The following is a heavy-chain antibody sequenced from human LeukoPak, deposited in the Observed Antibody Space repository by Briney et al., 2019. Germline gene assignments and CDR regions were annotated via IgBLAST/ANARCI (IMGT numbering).Heavy chain of an antibody. CDR3: ARGCGYYDFWSGSHIPFYYYYHGMDV. V-gene: IGHV4-61*01. CDR1: GGSVSSGSYY. Sequence: KPSETLSLTCTVSGGSVSSGSYYWSWIRQPPGKGLEWIGYIYYSGSTNYNPSLKSRVTISVDTSKNQFSLKLSSVTAADTAVYYCARGCGYYDFWSGSHIPFYYYYHGMDVWGQGTTVTVSS. CDR2: IYYSGST. J-gene: IGHJ6*02. D-gene: IGHD3-3*01.